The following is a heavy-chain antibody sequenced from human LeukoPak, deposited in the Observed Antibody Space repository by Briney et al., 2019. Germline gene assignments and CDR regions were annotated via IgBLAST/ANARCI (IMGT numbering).Heavy chain of an antibody. Sequence: GGSLRLSCAASGFILSSYAMSWVRQAPGKGLEWVSISSGGGESTYYADSVKGRFTISRDNSKNTLYLQMNSLRAEDTAVYYCAKDCGGDCYSGPYYYYGMDVWGQGTTVTVSS. CDR3: AKDCGGDCYSGPYYYYGMDV. V-gene: IGHV3-23*01. CDR2: SSGGGEST. CDR1: GFILSSYA. J-gene: IGHJ6*02. D-gene: IGHD2-21*02.